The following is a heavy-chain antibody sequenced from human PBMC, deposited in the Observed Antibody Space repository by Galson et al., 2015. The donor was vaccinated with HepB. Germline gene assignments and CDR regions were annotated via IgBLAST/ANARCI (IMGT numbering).Heavy chain of an antibody. CDR3: AKDGVMVAANPYHFHY. D-gene: IGHD2-15*01. CDR1: GFTFTRYA. V-gene: IGHV3-23*01. J-gene: IGHJ4*02. CDR2: ITSSGAET. Sequence: SLRLSCAASGFTFTRYAMTWVRQAPGKGLEWVSSITSSGAETYYTDSVKGRFTISRDNSENILLLQLNSLRVEDTAVYYCAKDGVMVAANPYHFHYWGQGTLVTVSS.